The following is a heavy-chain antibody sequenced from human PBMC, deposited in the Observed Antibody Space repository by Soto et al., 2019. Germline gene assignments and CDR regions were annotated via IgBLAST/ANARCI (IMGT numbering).Heavy chain of an antibody. CDR2: ILPIYSTRNYA. CDR3: ARCVVVVTTYYFDQ. Sequence: QVQLVQSGAEVRKPGSSVKVSCKASGGTFNKYAISWVRQAPGQGPEWMGGILPIYSTRNYANYAHKFQGRVTITVDTSTSTAYMELRGLKSDDTAIYYCARCVVVVTTYYFDQWGQGTLVTVSA. D-gene: IGHD2-2*01. CDR1: GGTFNKYA. J-gene: IGHJ4*02. V-gene: IGHV1-69*06.